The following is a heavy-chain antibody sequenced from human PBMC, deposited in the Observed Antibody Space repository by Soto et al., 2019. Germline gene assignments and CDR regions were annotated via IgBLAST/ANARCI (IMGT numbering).Heavy chain of an antibody. CDR2: TYYRSKWYN. D-gene: IGHD5-12*01. CDR1: GDSVSSNSAA. J-gene: IGHJ4*02. Sequence: PSQTLSLTRAISGDSVSSNSAAWNWIRQSPSRGLEWLGRTYYRSKWYNDYAVSVKSRITINPDTSKNQFSLQLNSVTPEDTAVYYCARVTIVATIWAFDYWGQGTLVTVSS. V-gene: IGHV6-1*01. CDR3: ARVTIVATIWAFDY.